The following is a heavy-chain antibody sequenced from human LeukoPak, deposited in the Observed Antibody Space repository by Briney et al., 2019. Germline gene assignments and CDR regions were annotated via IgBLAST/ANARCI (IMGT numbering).Heavy chain of an antibody. CDR1: GYTFTTYG. Sequence: ASVKVSCXASGYTFTTYGISWVRQAPGQGLEWMGWISAYNGNTNYAQKLQGRVTMTTDASTGTAYMELRSLRSDDTAVYCCARDRDSSGYYYVSDTFDIWGQGTMVTVSS. J-gene: IGHJ3*02. D-gene: IGHD3-22*01. CDR2: ISAYNGNT. CDR3: ARDRDSSGYYYVSDTFDI. V-gene: IGHV1-18*01.